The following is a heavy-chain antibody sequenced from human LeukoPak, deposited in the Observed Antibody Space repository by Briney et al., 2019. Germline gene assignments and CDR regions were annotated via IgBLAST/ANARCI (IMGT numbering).Heavy chain of an antibody. Sequence: GGSLRLSCAGTGFTFSTYAMHWVRQAPGKGLEWVATRSSDGNSKNYADFVKGRFTISRDHSKNTLYLQMNSLRAEDTAVYYCAKSGGVRFDPWGQGTLVTVSS. J-gene: IGHJ5*02. CDR1: GFTFSTYA. CDR3: AKSGGVRFDP. D-gene: IGHD3-16*01. CDR2: RSSDGNSK. V-gene: IGHV3-30*04.